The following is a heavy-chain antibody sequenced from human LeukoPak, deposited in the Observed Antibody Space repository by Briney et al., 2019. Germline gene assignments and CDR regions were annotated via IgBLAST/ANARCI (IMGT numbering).Heavy chain of an antibody. CDR2: IGPSSRNI. D-gene: IGHD6-19*01. Sequence: PGGSLRLSCAASGFTFSSYGMNWVRQAPGKGLEWVSYIGPSSRNIRYADSVKGRFTISRDNAENSVYLQMTSLRVEDTAVYYCARDWGSSGWFLFDYWGQGTLVTVSS. CDR1: GFTFSSYG. CDR3: ARDWGSSGWFLFDY. J-gene: IGHJ4*02. V-gene: IGHV3-48*01.